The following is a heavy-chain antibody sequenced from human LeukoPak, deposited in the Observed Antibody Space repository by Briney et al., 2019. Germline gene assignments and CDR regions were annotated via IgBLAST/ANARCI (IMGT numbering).Heavy chain of an antibody. CDR3: ARAPGGFHGDYSPIAY. J-gene: IGHJ4*02. CDR2: TSDDGSAK. Sequence: GGSLRLSCAASRFTFSSYAVHWVRQAPGKGLQWLALTSDDGSAKYYADSVKGRFTISRDNSQNTLYLQMNSLRADETAIYYCARAPGGFHGDYSPIAYWGQGTLVTVSS. CDR1: RFTFSSYA. V-gene: IGHV3-30-3*01. D-gene: IGHD4-17*01.